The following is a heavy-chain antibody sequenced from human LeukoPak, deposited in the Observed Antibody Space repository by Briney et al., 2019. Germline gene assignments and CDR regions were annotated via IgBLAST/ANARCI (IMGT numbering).Heavy chain of an antibody. D-gene: IGHD6-19*01. CDR3: ATREGHGYSSGWYPN. CDR1: GGTFSIYT. Sequence: SVKVSCKASGGTFSIYTISWVRQAPRQGLEWMGRIIPILGIANYAQKFQGRVTITADKSTSTAYMELSSLRSEDTAVYYCATREGHGYSSGWYPNWGQGTLVTVSS. CDR2: IIPILGIA. J-gene: IGHJ4*02. V-gene: IGHV1-69*02.